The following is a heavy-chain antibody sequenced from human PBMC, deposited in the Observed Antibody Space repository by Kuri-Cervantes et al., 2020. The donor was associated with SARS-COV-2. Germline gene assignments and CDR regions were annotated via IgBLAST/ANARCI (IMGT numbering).Heavy chain of an antibody. CDR2: IYYSGST. D-gene: IGHD3-22*01. CDR3: ARAFGITMIVVVITGDFDI. J-gene: IGHJ3*02. CDR1: GGSISSYY. Sequence: ESLKISCTVSGGSISSYYWSWIRQPPGKGLEWVGYIYYSGSTYYNPSLKSRFTISVDKSKNQFSLKLSYVTAADTAVYYCARAFGITMIVVVITGDFDIWGQGTMVTVSS. V-gene: IGHV4-59*08.